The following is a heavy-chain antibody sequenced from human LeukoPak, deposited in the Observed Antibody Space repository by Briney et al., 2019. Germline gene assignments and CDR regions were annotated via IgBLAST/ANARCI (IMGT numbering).Heavy chain of an antibody. CDR2: IYTSGST. CDR1: GGSISSYY. J-gene: IGHJ4*02. Sequence: SETLSLTCTVSGGSISSYYWSWIRQPAGKGLEWIGRIYTSGSTNYNPSLKSRVTISADKSKNQFSLKLSSVTAADTAVYYCARDYSSSWYPHRRYFDYWGQGTLVTVSS. CDR3: ARDYSSSWYPHRRYFDY. V-gene: IGHV4-4*07. D-gene: IGHD6-13*01.